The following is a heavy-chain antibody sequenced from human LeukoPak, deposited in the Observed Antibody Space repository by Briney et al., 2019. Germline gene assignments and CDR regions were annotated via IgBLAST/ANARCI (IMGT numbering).Heavy chain of an antibody. CDR1: GFTYSSYA. Sequence: GGSLRLSRAASGFTYSSYAMSWVRQAPAKGLEWVSAISGSGGSTYYADSVKGRFTISRDNSKNTLYLQMNSLRAEDTAVYYCAKKSRKAPYYYMDVWGKGTTVTVSS. V-gene: IGHV3-23*01. J-gene: IGHJ6*03. CDR2: ISGSGGST. D-gene: IGHD1-14*01. CDR3: AKKSRKAPYYYMDV.